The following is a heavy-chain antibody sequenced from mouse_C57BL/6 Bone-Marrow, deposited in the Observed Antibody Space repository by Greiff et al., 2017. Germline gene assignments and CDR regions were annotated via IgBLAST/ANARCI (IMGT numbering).Heavy chain of an antibody. Sequence: QVQLQQPGAELVKPGASVKLSCKASGYTFTSYWMQWVKQRPGQGLEWIGEIDPSDSYTNYNQKFKGQATLTVDTSSSTAYMQLSSLTSEDSAVYYCAREGGNLYWYFDVWGTGTTVTVSS. CDR1: GYTFTSYW. J-gene: IGHJ1*03. V-gene: IGHV1-50*01. D-gene: IGHD2-1*01. CDR2: IDPSDSYT. CDR3: AREGGNLYWYFDV.